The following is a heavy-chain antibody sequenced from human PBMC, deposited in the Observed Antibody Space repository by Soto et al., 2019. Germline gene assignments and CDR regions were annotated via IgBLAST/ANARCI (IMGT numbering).Heavy chain of an antibody. CDR3: SRQASDFLSGKPQYYMDV. D-gene: IGHD3-3*01. J-gene: IGHJ6*03. V-gene: IGHV3-73*01. Sequence: EVQLVASGGGLVQPGGSLKLSCAASGFTFSGSAMHWVRQASGKGLEWVGRIRSKGNNYATAYGASLKGRFTISRDDSKNTAYLQMNSLNTEDTAVYYCSRQASDFLSGKPQYYMDVWGKGTTVTVSS. CDR1: GFTFSGSA. CDR2: IRSKGNNYAT.